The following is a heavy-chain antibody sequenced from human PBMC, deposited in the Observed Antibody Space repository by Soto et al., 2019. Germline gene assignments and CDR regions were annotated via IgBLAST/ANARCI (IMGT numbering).Heavy chain of an antibody. V-gene: IGHV1-2*02. CDR1: GYTFTGYF. J-gene: IGHJ5*02. CDR2: INPNSGAT. D-gene: IGHD3-3*01. CDR3: ARSGGTILAPLP. Sequence: QVQLVQSGAEVKKPGASVKVSCKASGYTFTGYFMHWVRQAPGQGLEWMGWINPNSGATKYAQKFQGRVTLSRDTSIRTAYMELTGLRSDDTAVYYCARSGGTILAPLPWGQGTQVTVSS.